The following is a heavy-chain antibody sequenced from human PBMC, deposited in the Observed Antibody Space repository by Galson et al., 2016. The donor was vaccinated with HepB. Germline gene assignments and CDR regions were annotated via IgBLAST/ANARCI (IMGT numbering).Heavy chain of an antibody. CDR3: ARGGNFWSAIDY. D-gene: IGHD3-3*01. CDR2: IYQTGST. Sequence: SETLSLTCNVSGYSISRGYYWGWIRQPPGKGLEYIGSIYQTGSTFYNPSLKSRVSLSVDTSKNLFSLRLSSVTAADTALYYCARGGNFWSAIDYWGQGTLVTVSS. CDR1: GYSISRGYY. J-gene: IGHJ4*02. V-gene: IGHV4-38-2*02.